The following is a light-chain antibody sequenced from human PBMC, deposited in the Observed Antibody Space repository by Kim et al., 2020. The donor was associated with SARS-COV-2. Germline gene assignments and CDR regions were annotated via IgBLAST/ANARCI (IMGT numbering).Light chain of an antibody. CDR2: LNSDGSH. CDR3: QTWGSGIGV. Sequence: QPVLTQSPSASASLGASVKLTCTLSSGHSNYAITWHQQQPEKGPRYLMKLNSDGSHTKGDGIPDRFSGSSSGAERYLIISSLQSEDEADYYCQTWGSGIGVFGGGTKLTVL. J-gene: IGLJ3*02. CDR1: SGHSNYA. V-gene: IGLV4-69*01.